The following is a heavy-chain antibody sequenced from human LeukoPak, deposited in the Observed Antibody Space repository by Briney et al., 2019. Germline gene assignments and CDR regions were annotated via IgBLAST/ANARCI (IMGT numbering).Heavy chain of an antibody. CDR3: AKGTMIVVAAGDYFDY. V-gene: IGHV3-9*03. D-gene: IGHD3-22*01. Sequence: GRSLRLSCAASGFTFDDYAMHWVRQAPGKGLEWVSGISWNSVNIGYADSVKGRFTISRDNAKNSLYLQMNSLRAEDMALYYCAKGTMIVVAAGDYFDYWGQGTLVTVSS. J-gene: IGHJ4*02. CDR1: GFTFDDYA. CDR2: ISWNSVNI.